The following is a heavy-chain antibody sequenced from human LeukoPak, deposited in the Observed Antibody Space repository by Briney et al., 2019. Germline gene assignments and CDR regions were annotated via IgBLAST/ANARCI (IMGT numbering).Heavy chain of an antibody. Sequence: QPGGSLRLSCAASGFTFSSYAMSWVRQAPGKGLEWVSAISGSGGSTYYADSVKGRFTISRDNAKNSLYLQMNSLRAEDTAVYYCARVTRSYGPSLPYFDYWGQGTLVTVSS. V-gene: IGHV3-23*01. D-gene: IGHD5-18*01. CDR2: ISGSGGST. J-gene: IGHJ4*02. CDR1: GFTFSSYA. CDR3: ARVTRSYGPSLPYFDY.